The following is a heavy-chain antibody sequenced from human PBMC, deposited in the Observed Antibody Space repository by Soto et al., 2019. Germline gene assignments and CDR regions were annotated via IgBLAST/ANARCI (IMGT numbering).Heavy chain of an antibody. CDR2: IYYSGST. CDR3: ARLITYSSSWYEGWFDP. J-gene: IGHJ5*02. Sequence: SETLSLTCTVSGGSISSSSYYWGWIRQPPGKGLEWIGSIYYSGSTYYNPSLKSRVTISVDTSKNQFSLKLSSVTAADTAVYYCARLITYSSSWYEGWFDPWGQGTLVTVSS. V-gene: IGHV4-39*07. CDR1: GGSISSSSYY. D-gene: IGHD6-13*01.